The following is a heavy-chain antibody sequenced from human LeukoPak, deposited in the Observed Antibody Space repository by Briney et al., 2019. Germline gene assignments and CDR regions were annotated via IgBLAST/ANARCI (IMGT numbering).Heavy chain of an antibody. Sequence: GGSLRLSCAASGFIVSSNYMNWVRQAPGQGLEWVSVIYSNDSTYYADSVKGRFTISRDNSKNTLFLQMNSLRAEDTAVYYCARHRSDSGDYDAFDIWGQGTMVTVSS. D-gene: IGHD4-17*01. CDR2: IYSNDST. CDR1: GFIVSSNY. V-gene: IGHV3-53*01. J-gene: IGHJ3*02. CDR3: ARHRSDSGDYDAFDI.